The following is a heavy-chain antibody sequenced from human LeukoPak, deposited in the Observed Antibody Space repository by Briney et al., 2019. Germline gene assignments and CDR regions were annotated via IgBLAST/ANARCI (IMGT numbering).Heavy chain of an antibody. CDR3: AREPYYYDSSGHDY. Sequence: GGFLRLSCAASGFTFSSFWMSWVRQAPGKGLEWVANIKQDGSDKYYVDSVKGRFTISRDNAKNSLYLQMNSLRAEDTAVYYCAREPYYYDSSGHDYWGQGTLVTVSS. D-gene: IGHD3-22*01. CDR2: IKQDGSDK. CDR1: GFTFSSFW. V-gene: IGHV3-7*01. J-gene: IGHJ4*02.